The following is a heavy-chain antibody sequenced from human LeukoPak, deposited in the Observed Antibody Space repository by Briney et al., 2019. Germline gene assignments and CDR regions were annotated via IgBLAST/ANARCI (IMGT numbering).Heavy chain of an antibody. D-gene: IGHD3-22*01. CDR1: GFTFSSYW. V-gene: IGHV3-7*01. Sequence: GGSLRLSCAASGFTFSSYWMSWVRQAPGKGLEWVANINQAGSEKYCVDSVKGRFTISRDNGKNTLYLQMNSLRAEDTAVYYCARGSTHYDSSGQVPFDYWGQGTLVTVSS. CDR2: INQAGSEK. CDR3: ARGSTHYDSSGQVPFDY. J-gene: IGHJ4*02.